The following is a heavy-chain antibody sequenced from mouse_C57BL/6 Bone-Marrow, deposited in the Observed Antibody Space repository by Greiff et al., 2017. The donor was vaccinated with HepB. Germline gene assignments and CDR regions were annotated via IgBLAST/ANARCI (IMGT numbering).Heavy chain of an antibody. D-gene: IGHD2-4*01. CDR2: IWRGGST. Sequence: VQRVESGPGLVQPSQSLSITCTVSGFSLTSYGVHWVRQSPGKGLEWLGVIWRGGSTDYNAAFMSRLSITKDNSKSQVFFKMNSLQADDTAIYYCAKNSDYYDYDGWYFDVWGTGTTVTVSS. J-gene: IGHJ1*03. V-gene: IGHV2-5*01. CDR1: GFSLTSYG. CDR3: AKNSDYYDYDGWYFDV.